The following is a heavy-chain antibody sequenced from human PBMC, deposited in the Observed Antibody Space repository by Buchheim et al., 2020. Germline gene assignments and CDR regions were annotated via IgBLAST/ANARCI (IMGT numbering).Heavy chain of an antibody. CDR1: GFTFDDYA. Sequence: EVHLVESGGGVVQPGGSLRLSCEASGFTFDDYAMHWVRQAPGKGVEWVSLISWDGDRTNYADSVKGRFTITRDKTKNTKYMQRNSLRAEVTALYDCAKDYGSSSWYIFDSWGQGTL. CDR2: ISWDGDRT. J-gene: IGHJ4*02. V-gene: IGHV3-43D*03. CDR3: AKDYGSSSWYIFDS. D-gene: IGHD6-13*01.